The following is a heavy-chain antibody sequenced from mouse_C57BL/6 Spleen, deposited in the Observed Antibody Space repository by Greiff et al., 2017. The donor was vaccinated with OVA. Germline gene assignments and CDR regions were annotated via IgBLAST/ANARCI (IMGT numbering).Heavy chain of an antibody. CDR2: IRYDGSN. CDR1: GYSITSGYY. J-gene: IGHJ3*01. V-gene: IGHV3-6*01. CDR3: ARDPHYYGRSYEAY. Sequence: EVHLVESGPGLVKPSPSLSLSCSVTGYSITSGYYWNWIRQFPGNKLEWRGYIRYDGSNNYNPSLKNRISLTRDTSKNQFFLQLNSVTTDDTTTYYCARDPHYYGRSYEAYWGQGTLVTVSA. D-gene: IGHD1-1*01.